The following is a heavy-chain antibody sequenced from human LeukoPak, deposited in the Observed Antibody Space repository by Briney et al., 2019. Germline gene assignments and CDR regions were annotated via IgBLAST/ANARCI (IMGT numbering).Heavy chain of an antibody. D-gene: IGHD6-13*01. CDR3: TSQQQLLTYFDS. Sequence: SETLSLTCAVYGGSFSGYYWSWIRQPPGKGLEWIGEINHSGSTNYNPSLKSRVTISVDTSKNQFSLKLSSVTAEDTAVYYCTSQQQLLTYFDSWGQGTLVTVSS. J-gene: IGHJ4*02. CDR1: GGSFSGYY. CDR2: INHSGST. V-gene: IGHV4-34*03.